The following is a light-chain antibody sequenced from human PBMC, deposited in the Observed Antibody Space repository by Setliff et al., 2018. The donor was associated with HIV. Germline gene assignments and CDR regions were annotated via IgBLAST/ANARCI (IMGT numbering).Light chain of an antibody. V-gene: IGLV2-14*01. Sequence: QSVLAQPASVSGSPGQSITISCTGTSSDVGGYNYVSWYQQHPGKAPKLMIYEVSNRPSGVSNRFSGSKSAYTASLTISGLQAEDEADYSCCSYTSSNTHVFGTGTKVTVL. J-gene: IGLJ1*01. CDR2: EVS. CDR1: SSDVGGYNY. CDR3: CSYTSSNTHV.